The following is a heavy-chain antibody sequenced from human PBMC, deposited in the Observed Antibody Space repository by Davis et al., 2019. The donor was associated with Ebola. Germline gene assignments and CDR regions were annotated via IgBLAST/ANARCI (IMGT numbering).Heavy chain of an antibody. CDR3: ASGGAWEHYVHLY. CDR2: INPNSGGT. D-gene: IGHD1-26*01. J-gene: IGHJ4*02. V-gene: IGHV1-2*06. Sequence: ASVKVSCKASGYTFTGYYMHWVRQAPGQGLEWMGRINPNSGGTNYAQKFQGRVTMTRDTSTGTVYMELSSLRSEDTAVYYCASGGAWEHYVHLYWGQGTLVTVSS. CDR1: GYTFTGYY.